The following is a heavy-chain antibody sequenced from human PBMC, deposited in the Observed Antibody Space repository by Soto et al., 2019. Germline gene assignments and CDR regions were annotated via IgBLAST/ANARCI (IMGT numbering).Heavy chain of an antibody. V-gene: IGHV4-39*01. J-gene: IGHJ4*02. CDR1: GGSVSNSNYY. CDR2: VYYRGRS. D-gene: IGHD2-8*01. Sequence: SETLSLTCTVSGGSVSNSNYYWGWIRQSPGKGLEWIGSVYYRGRSYSKSSVKSRVTISVDTSKNQFSLNLNSVTASDTAVYFRVSQRTSVLTQAYFDYWGPGALVTVSS. CDR3: VSQRTSVLTQAYFDY.